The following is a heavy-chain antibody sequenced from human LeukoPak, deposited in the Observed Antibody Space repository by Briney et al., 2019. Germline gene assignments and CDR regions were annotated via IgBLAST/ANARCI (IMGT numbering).Heavy chain of an antibody. J-gene: IGHJ4*02. D-gene: IGHD3-3*01. Sequence: SETLSLTCAVYGGSFSGYYWSWIRQPPGKGLEWIGEINHSGSTNYNPSLKSRVTISVDTSKNQFSLKLSSVTAADTAVYYCARGTIWSGYYISYYLDYWGQGTLVTVSS. CDR3: ARGTIWSGYYISYYLDY. V-gene: IGHV4-34*01. CDR1: GGSFSGYY. CDR2: INHSGST.